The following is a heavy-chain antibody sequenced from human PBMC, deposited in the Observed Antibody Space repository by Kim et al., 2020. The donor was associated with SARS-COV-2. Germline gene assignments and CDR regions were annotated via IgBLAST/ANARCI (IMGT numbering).Heavy chain of an antibody. Sequence: SETLSLTCTVSGGSISSSSYYWGWIRQPPGKGLEWIGSIYYSGSTYYNPSLKSRVTISVDTSKNQFSLKLSSVTAADTAVYYCARRAGWPGAYYYYGMDVWGQGTTVTVSS. V-gene: IGHV4-39*01. CDR1: GGSISSSSYY. CDR2: IYYSGST. CDR3: ARRAGWPGAYYYYGMDV. J-gene: IGHJ6*02.